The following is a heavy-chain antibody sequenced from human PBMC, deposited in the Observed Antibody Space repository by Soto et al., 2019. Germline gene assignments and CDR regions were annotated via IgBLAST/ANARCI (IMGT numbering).Heavy chain of an antibody. CDR2: INHSGST. CDR3: ARGSNTRHNWFAP. V-gene: IGHV4-34*01. CDR1: GGSFSGYY. Sequence: SETLSLTCAVYGGSFSGYYWSWIRQPPGKGLEWIGEINHSGSTNYNPSLKSRVTISVDTSKNQFSLKLSSVTAADTAVYYCARGSNTRHNWFAPWGQETLVTVSS. D-gene: IGHD2-2*02. J-gene: IGHJ5*02.